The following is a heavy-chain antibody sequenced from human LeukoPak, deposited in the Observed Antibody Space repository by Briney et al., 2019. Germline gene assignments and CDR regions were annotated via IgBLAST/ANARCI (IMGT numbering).Heavy chain of an antibody. Sequence: PGGSLRLSCVFSGFTFSSYAMSWVRQAPGKGLEWVSSLSGSGGSTYYADSVKGRFTISRDNSKNTLYLQMNSLRVEDTAVYYCAKDPHTGSSFAYWGQGTLVTVSS. V-gene: IGHV3-23*01. CDR1: GFTFSSYA. J-gene: IGHJ4*02. CDR3: AKDPHTGSSFAY. D-gene: IGHD1-14*01. CDR2: LSGSGGST.